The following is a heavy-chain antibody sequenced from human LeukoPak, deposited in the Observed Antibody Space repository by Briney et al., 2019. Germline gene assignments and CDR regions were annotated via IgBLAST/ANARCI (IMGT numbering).Heavy chain of an antibody. Sequence: PGGSLRLSCAASGFTFSSYAMHWVRQAPGKGLEWVAVISYDGSNKYYADSVKGRFTISRDNSKNTLYLQMNSLRAEDTAVYYCARDVQRGYSYPSLGYWGQGTLVTVSS. CDR3: ARDVQRGYSYPSLGY. CDR2: ISYDGSNK. CDR1: GFTFSSYA. J-gene: IGHJ4*02. V-gene: IGHV3-30-3*01. D-gene: IGHD5-18*01.